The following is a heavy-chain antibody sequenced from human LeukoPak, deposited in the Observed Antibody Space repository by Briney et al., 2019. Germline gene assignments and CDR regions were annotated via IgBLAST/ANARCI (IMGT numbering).Heavy chain of an antibody. D-gene: IGHD5-24*01. CDR3: ARDIRMATSPSLGY. Sequence: GGSLRLSCAASGFTFSDYYMSWIRQAPGKELEWVSYISSSGSTIYYADSVKGRFTISRDNAKNSLYLQMNSLRAEDTAVYYCARDIRMATSPSLGYWGQGTLVTVSS. CDR2: ISSSGSTI. CDR1: GFTFSDYY. J-gene: IGHJ4*02. V-gene: IGHV3-11*01.